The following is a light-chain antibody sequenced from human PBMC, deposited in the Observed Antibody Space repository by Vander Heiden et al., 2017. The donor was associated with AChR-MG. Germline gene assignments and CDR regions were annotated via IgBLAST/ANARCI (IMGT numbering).Light chain of an antibody. CDR1: QTVSSDF. J-gene: IGKJ4*01. V-gene: IGKV3-20*01. CDR2: GAS. CDR3: QQYGNSPPLT. Sequence: EIVLTQSPCTLSLSPGERATLSCRASQTVSSDFLAWYQQKPGQAPRLLISGASSRATGIPDRFSGSGSGTDFTLTISRLEPDDFAVYYCQQYGNSPPLTFGGGTKVQIK.